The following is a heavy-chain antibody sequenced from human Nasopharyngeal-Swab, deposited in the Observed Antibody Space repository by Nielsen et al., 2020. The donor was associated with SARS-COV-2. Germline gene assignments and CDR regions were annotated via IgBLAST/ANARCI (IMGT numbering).Heavy chain of an antibody. CDR3: ARERGRGGIWNYYYYYMAV. CDR1: GGSISSSSYY. Sequence: SETLSLTCTVSGGSISSSSYYWGWIRQPPGKGLEWIGSIYYSGSTYYNPSLKSRVTISVDTSKNQFSLKLSSVTAADTAVYYCARERGRGGIWNYYYYYMAVWGNGTTVTVSS. J-gene: IGHJ6*03. V-gene: IGHV4-39*07. CDR2: IYYSGST. D-gene: IGHD3-10*01.